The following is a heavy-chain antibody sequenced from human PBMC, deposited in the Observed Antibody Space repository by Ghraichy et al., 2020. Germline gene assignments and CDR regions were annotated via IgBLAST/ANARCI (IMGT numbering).Heavy chain of an antibody. CDR2: IKQDGSEK. J-gene: IGHJ5*02. V-gene: IGHV3-7*01. CDR1: GFTFSSYW. Sequence: GESLNISCAASGFTFSSYWMSWVRQAPGKGLEWVANIKQDGSEKYYVDSVKGRFTISRDNAKNSLYLQMNSLRAEDTAVYYCAREVDYGDYFETKPLNWFDPWGQGTLVTVSS. D-gene: IGHD4-17*01. CDR3: AREVDYGDYFETKPLNWFDP.